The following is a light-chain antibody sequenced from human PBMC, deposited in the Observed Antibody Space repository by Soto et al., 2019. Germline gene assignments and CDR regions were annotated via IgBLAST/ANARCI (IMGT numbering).Light chain of an antibody. CDR3: LQAHDYPLA. J-gene: IGKJ4*01. V-gene: IGKV1-6*01. CDR1: QGIRND. Sequence: AIQMTQSPSSLSASVGDRVTITCRASQGIRNDLGWYQQKPEKAPELLIYAASSLRSGVPSRFSGSGSGTDFTLTISSLQPEDFATYYCLQAHDYPLAFGGGTKVEIK. CDR2: AAS.